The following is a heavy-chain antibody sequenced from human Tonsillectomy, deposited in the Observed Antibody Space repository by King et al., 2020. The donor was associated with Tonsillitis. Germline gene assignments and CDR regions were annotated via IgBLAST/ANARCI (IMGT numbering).Heavy chain of an antibody. J-gene: IGHJ6*03. V-gene: IGHV3-11*01. CDR2: ISRSGTTK. CDR1: GFTLRDYY. Sequence: VQLVGSGGGLVKPGGSLRLSCVGSGFTLRDYYMTWIRQAPGKGLEWVSSISRSGTTKYNADSVEGRFPISRGKAKNSLFLHMKSLRAEDTAVYYCATYYMDVWGKGTTVTVSS. CDR3: ATYYMDV.